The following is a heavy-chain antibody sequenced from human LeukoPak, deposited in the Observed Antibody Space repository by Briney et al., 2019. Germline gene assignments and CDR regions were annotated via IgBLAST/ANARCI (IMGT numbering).Heavy chain of an antibody. Sequence: PSETLSLTCTVSGGSISSSSYYWGWIRQPPGKGLEWIGSIYYSGSTYYNPSLKSRVTISVDTSKNQLSLKLSSVTAADTAVYYCARQTIGFFDPWGQGTLVTVSS. D-gene: IGHD1-1*01. J-gene: IGHJ5*02. CDR2: IYYSGST. V-gene: IGHV4-39*01. CDR1: GGSISSSSYY. CDR3: ARQTIGFFDP.